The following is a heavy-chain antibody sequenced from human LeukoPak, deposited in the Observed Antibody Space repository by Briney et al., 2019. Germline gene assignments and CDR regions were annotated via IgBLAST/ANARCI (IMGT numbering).Heavy chain of an antibody. D-gene: IGHD6-13*01. CDR1: VFTFISYS. Sequence: PGGSMRLSCAASVFTFISYSINWVRQAPWKGLEWVSCISSSSSYIYYADSVKGRFTISRDNAKNSLYLQMNSLRAEDTAVYYCKQQLEQGYYGMDVWGQGTTVTVSS. V-gene: IGHV3-21*01. CDR3: KQQLEQGYYGMDV. CDR2: ISSSSSYI. J-gene: IGHJ6*02.